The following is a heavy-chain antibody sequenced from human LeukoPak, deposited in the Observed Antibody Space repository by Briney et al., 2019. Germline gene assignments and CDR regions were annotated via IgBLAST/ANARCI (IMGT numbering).Heavy chain of an antibody. D-gene: IGHD4-23*01. CDR1: GFIFSTYG. CDR2: ISNDGSNK. V-gene: IGHV3-30*18. J-gene: IGHJ4*02. Sequence: GGSLRLSCAASGFIFSTYGIHRVRQAPGKGLEWVAVISNDGSNKYYADSVKGRFTISRDNSKNTLYLQMNSLRAEDTAVYYCAKGLSGGGQRGYFDYWGQGTLVTVSS. CDR3: AKGLSGGGQRGYFDY.